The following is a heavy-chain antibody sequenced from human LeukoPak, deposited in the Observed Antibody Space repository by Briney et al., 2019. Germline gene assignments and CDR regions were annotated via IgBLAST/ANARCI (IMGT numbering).Heavy chain of an antibody. V-gene: IGHV4-39*01. CDR1: GGSISSSPYY. CDR2: IYYSGST. J-gene: IGHJ5*02. CDR3: ARPVPSRLGWFDP. Sequence: PSETLSLTCTVPGGSISSSPYYWGWIRQPPGKGLEWIGTIYYSGSTYYNPSLKSRVTISVDTSKNQFSLKLTSVTAADTAVYYCARPVPSRLGWFDPWGQGTLVTVSS. D-gene: IGHD1-1*01.